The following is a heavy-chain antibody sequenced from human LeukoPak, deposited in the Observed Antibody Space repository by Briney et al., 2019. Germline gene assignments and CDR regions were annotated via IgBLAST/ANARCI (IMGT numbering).Heavy chain of an antibody. Sequence: SETLSLTCTVSGGSINSGTYYWSWIRQHPGKGLEWIGYISYSGSTYCNSSLKSRVTISLDTSENQFSLKLSSVTAADTAVYYCARGGRTTVTKYWGQGILVTVSS. V-gene: IGHV4-31*03. CDR2: ISYSGST. D-gene: IGHD4-11*01. CDR3: ARGGRTTVTKY. CDR1: GGSINSGTYY. J-gene: IGHJ4*02.